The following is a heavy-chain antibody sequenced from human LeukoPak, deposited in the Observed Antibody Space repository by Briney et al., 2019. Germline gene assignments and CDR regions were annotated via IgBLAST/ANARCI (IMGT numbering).Heavy chain of an antibody. CDR1: GFTFSSYA. Sequence: GGSLRLSCAASGFTFSSYAMSWVRQAPGKGLEWVSAISGSGGSTYYADSVKGRFTISRDNFKNTLYLQMNSRRAEDTAVYYCAKAPVGATSWFDPWGQGTLVTVSS. V-gene: IGHV3-23*01. CDR2: ISGSGGST. CDR3: AKAPVGATSWFDP. J-gene: IGHJ5*02. D-gene: IGHD1-26*01.